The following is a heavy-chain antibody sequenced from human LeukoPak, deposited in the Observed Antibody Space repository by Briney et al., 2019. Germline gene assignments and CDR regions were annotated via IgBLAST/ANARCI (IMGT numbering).Heavy chain of an antibody. Sequence: GRSLRLSCAASGFTFSSCAMHWVRQAPGKGLEWVAVISYDGSNKYYADSVKGRFTISRDNSKNTLYLQMNSLRAEDTAVYYCARAQGAVAGTLFDYWGQGTLVTVSS. J-gene: IGHJ4*02. CDR1: GFTFSSCA. V-gene: IGHV3-30*04. CDR2: ISYDGSNK. CDR3: ARAQGAVAGTLFDY. D-gene: IGHD6-19*01.